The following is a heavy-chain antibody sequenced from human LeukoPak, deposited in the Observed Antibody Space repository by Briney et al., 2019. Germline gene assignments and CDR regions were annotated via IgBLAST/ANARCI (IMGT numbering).Heavy chain of an antibody. D-gene: IGHD3-9*01. CDR2: INSDGSSV. CDR3: AREYLVTARFDP. CDR1: GFTFTIYA. J-gene: IGHJ5*02. V-gene: IGHV3-74*01. Sequence: GGSLRLSCAASGFTFTIYAMTWVRQAPGKGLEWVSGINSDGSSVTYADSVKGRFTISRDNAKNTLYLQINSLKAEDTAVYYCAREYLVTARFDPWGQGTLVTVSS.